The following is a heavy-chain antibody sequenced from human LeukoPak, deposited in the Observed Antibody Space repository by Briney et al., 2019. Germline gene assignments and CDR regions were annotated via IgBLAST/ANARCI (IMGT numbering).Heavy chain of an antibody. CDR1: GGSISSYY. D-gene: IGHD4-17*01. J-gene: IGHJ4*02. V-gene: IGHV4-4*07. Sequence: SETLSLTCDVSGGSISSYYWSWIRQPAGKGLEWIGRIYTSGSTNYNPSLKSRVTMSVDTSKNQFSLKLSSVTAADTAVYYCARHYPGGSTVTTLYFDYWGQGTLVTVSS. CDR2: IYTSGST. CDR3: ARHYPGGSTVTTLYFDY.